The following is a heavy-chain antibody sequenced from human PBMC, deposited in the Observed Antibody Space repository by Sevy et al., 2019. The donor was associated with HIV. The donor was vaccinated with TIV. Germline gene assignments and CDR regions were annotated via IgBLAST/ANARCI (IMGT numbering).Heavy chain of an antibody. Sequence: VGSLRLSCAASGFTFSSYGMHWVRQGPGKGLEWVAVIGFDGSNTYYADSVKGRFTISRDIAKNTLHLQMNSLRAEDTAVYYCARDLEFYDSGDYGPAFMPDYWGQGTLVTVSS. D-gene: IGHD4-17*01. CDR2: IGFDGSNT. V-gene: IGHV3-33*01. CDR3: ARDLEFYDSGDYGPAFMPDY. CDR1: GFTFSSYG. J-gene: IGHJ4*02.